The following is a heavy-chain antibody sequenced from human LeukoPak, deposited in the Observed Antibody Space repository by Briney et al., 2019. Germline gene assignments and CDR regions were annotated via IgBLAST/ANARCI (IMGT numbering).Heavy chain of an antibody. CDR3: ARDVNTDLVHYFDS. D-gene: IGHD5-18*01. V-gene: IGHV3-30-3*01. CDR1: VFTFTTYA. CDR2: LSYDGNTK. J-gene: IGHJ4*02. Sequence: GGSLRLSCAASVFTFTTYAMHWVRQAPGKGLEWVAVLSYDGNTKYYADSVKGRFTISRDISKNTLYLQMNSLGAEDTAVYSCARDVNTDLVHYFDSWGQGTLVTVSS.